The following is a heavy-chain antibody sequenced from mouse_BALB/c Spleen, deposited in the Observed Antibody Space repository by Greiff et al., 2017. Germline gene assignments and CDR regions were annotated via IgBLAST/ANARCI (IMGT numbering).Heavy chain of an antibody. D-gene: IGHD1-1*01. CDR3: ARHNYGNYYAMDY. Sequence: VKLQESGPDLVAPSQSLSITCTVSGFSLTSYGVHWVRQPPGKGLEWLVVIWSDGSTTYNSALKSRLSISKDNSKSQVFLKMNSLQTDDTAMYYCARHNYGNYYAMDYWGQGTSVTVSS. CDR2: IWSDGST. V-gene: IGHV2-6-2*01. CDR1: GFSLTSYG. J-gene: IGHJ4*01.